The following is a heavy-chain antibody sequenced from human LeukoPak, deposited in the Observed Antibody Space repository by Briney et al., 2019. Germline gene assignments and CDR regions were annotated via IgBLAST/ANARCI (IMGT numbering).Heavy chain of an antibody. D-gene: IGHD4-11*01. CDR3: ARARGYSNYFSFDY. V-gene: IGHV3-21*01. Sequence: GGSLRPSCAASGFTFSSYSMNWVRQAPGKGLGWVSSISSSSSYIYYADSVKGGFTISRDNAKNSLYLQMNSLRAEDAAVYYCARARGYSNYFSFDYWGQGTLVTVSS. CDR2: ISSSSSYI. CDR1: GFTFSSYS. J-gene: IGHJ4*02.